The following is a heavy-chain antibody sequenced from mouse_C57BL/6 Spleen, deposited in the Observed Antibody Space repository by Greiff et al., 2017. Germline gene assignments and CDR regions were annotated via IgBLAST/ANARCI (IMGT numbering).Heavy chain of an antibody. D-gene: IGHD1-1*01. V-gene: IGHV14-2*01. CDR1: GFNIKDYY. Sequence: VQLQQSGAELVKPGASVKLSCTASGFNIKDYYMHWVKQRTEQGLEWIGRIDPEDGETKYAPKFKGKATITADTSSNTAYLQLSSLTSEDTAVYYCARAPYYGSSYDYFDYWGQGTTLTVSS. CDR3: ARAPYYGSSYDYFDY. J-gene: IGHJ2*01. CDR2: IDPEDGET.